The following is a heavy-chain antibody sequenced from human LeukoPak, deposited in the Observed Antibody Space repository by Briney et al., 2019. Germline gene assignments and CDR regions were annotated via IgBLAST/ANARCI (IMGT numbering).Heavy chain of an antibody. J-gene: IGHJ4*02. V-gene: IGHV3-7*03. CDR1: GFTFSLYW. D-gene: IGHD3-9*01. CDR3: AGGTGFIIKD. CDR2: IKQDGSEK. Sequence: GGSLRLSCAASGFTFSLYWMNWVRRAPGKGLEWVANIKQDGSEKNYVDSVKGRFTISKDNAKNSLYLQMNNLRVEDTAMYYCAGGTGFIIKDWGQGTLVTVSS.